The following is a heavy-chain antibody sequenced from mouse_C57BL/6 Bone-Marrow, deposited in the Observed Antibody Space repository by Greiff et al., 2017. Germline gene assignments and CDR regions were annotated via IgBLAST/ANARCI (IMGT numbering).Heavy chain of an antibody. J-gene: IGHJ2*01. CDR1: GFTFSDYG. CDR2: ISSGGSTI. CDR3: ASPGYYGSSPFDY. Sequence: EVMLVESGGGLVKPGGSLKLSCAASGFTFSDYGMHWVRQAPEKGLEWVAYISSGGSTIYYEDTVKGRFTLSRDNATNTLSLQTTSLRSEDTAMYYCASPGYYGSSPFDYWGQGTTLTVSS. V-gene: IGHV5-17*01. D-gene: IGHD1-1*01.